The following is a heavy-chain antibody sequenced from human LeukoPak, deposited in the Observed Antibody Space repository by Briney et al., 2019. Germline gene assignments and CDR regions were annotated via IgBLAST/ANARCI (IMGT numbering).Heavy chain of an antibody. Sequence: SVKVSRKASGGTFSSYAISWVRQAPGQGLEWMRGIIPIFGTANYAQKFQGRVTITADESTSTAYMELSSLRSEDTAVYYCARVGGYDTHFDYWGQGTLVTVSS. V-gene: IGHV1-69*01. CDR3: ARVGGYDTHFDY. CDR2: IIPIFGTA. D-gene: IGHD5-12*01. CDR1: GGTFSSYA. J-gene: IGHJ4*02.